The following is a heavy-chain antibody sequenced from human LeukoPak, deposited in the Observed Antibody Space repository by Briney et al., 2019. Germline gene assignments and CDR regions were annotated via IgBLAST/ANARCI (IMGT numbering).Heavy chain of an antibody. CDR2: IYTSGST. CDR3: ARHGPGQLPLSQFDY. D-gene: IGHD2-2*01. Sequence: PSETLSLTCTVSGGFISSYYWSWIRQPPGKGLEWIGYIYTSGSTNYNPSLKSRVTISVDTSKNQFSLKLSSVTAADTAVYYCARHGPGQLPLSQFDYWGQGTLVTVSS. V-gene: IGHV4-4*09. CDR1: GGFISSYY. J-gene: IGHJ4*02.